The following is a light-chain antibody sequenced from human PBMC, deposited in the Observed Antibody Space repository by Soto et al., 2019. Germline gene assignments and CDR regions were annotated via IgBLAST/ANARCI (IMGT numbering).Light chain of an antibody. J-gene: IGKJ2*01. CDR3: QQYYTTPRT. Sequence: DIVLTQSPDSLAVSLGERATINCKSSQSVLHSSNKQNYLAWYQQKPGQPPKLLIYWASTRESGVPDRFSGSGSETDFTLTISSLQAEDVAVYYCQQYYTTPRTFGQGTKLEIK. V-gene: IGKV4-1*01. CDR1: QSVLHSSNKQNY. CDR2: WAS.